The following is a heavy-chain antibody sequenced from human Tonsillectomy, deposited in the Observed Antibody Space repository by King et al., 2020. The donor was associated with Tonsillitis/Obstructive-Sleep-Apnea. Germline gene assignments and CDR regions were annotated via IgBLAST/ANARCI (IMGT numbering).Heavy chain of an antibody. D-gene: IGHD2-21*02. V-gene: IGHV2-5*02. Sequence: TLKESGPTLVKPTQTLTLTCTFSEFSLNTGGVGVGWIRQPPGKALEWLALIYWDDDKRYSPSLKSRLTITKDTSKNHVVLKMTNMDPVDTATFYCARVTSDSDAFDIWGQGTMVTVSS. CDR2: IYWDDDK. CDR1: EFSLNTGGVG. CDR3: ARVTSDSDAFDI. J-gene: IGHJ3*02.